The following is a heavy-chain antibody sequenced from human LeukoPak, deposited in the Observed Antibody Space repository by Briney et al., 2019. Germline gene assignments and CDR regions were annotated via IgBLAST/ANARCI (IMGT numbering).Heavy chain of an antibody. V-gene: IGHV1-69*05. CDR1: GDSFGTYG. Sequence: SVKVSCKASGDSFGTYGITWVRQALGQGLEWMGGFNPIFGSAQYAQKFQGRVTITMDVSARTVYMELSSLRSEDTAVYYCASTPYSSGWFDAFDIWGQGTMVTVSS. J-gene: IGHJ3*02. D-gene: IGHD6-19*01. CDR3: ASTPYSSGWFDAFDI. CDR2: FNPIFGSA.